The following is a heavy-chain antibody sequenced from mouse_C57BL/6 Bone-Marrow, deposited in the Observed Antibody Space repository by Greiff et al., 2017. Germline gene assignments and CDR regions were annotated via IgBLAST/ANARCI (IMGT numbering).Heavy chain of an antibody. CDR2: IYPSDSET. CDR1: GYTFTSYW. V-gene: IGHV1-61*01. CDR3: ARRYDYDDYFDY. D-gene: IGHD2-4*01. Sequence: QVQLKQPGAELVRPGSSVKLSCKASGYTFTSYWMDWVKQRPGQGLEWIGNIYPSDSETHYNQKFKDKATLTVDKSSSTAYMQLSSLTSEDSAVYYCARRYDYDDYFDYWGQGTTLTVSS. J-gene: IGHJ2*01.